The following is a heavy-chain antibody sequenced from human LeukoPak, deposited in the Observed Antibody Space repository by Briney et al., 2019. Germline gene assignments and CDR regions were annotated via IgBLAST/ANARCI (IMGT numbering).Heavy chain of an antibody. CDR3: ARTYYYDSSGYYGLDYFDY. D-gene: IGHD3-22*01. V-gene: IGHV3-23*01. Sequence: GGSLRLSCAASGFTFRTYAMSWVRQAPGKGLEWVSAISGSGDDTYYADSVKGRFTISRDSSKKTLYLQMDSLRAEDTAVYYCARTYYYDSSGYYGLDYFDYWGQGTLVTVSS. CDR2: ISGSGDDT. J-gene: IGHJ4*02. CDR1: GFTFRTYA.